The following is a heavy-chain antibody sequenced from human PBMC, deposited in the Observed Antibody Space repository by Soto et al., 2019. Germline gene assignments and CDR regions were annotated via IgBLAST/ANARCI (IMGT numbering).Heavy chain of an antibody. CDR2: ISDGGST. V-gene: IGHV4-59*01. Sequence: SETLSLTGNVSGGCIYTYYWNWSRQSPGKGLEWIGYISDGGSTNYNPSLKSRVTMTTDTSISTAYMEMSRMRSDDTAVYHSASAIQYCRTTTCYRYGMDVCGQGTTVTVSS. CDR1: GGCIYTYY. CDR3: ASAIQYCRTTTCYRYGMDV. D-gene: IGHD2-2*01. J-gene: IGHJ6*02.